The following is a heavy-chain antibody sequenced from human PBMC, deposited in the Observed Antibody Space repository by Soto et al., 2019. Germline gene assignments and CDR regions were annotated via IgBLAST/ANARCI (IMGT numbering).Heavy chain of an antibody. CDR3: AREENCSDGICYSEYFQR. V-gene: IGHV1-46*01. Sequence: ASVKVSCKASGYIFTAYSMHWVRQAPGQGLEWMGVVNPSGGSTNYAQKFQGRITMTRDTSTSTVYMDLSSLTSEDTAVYYCAREENCSDGICYSEYFQRWGQGTLVTV. CDR2: VNPSGGST. J-gene: IGHJ1*01. D-gene: IGHD2-15*01. CDR1: GYIFTAYS.